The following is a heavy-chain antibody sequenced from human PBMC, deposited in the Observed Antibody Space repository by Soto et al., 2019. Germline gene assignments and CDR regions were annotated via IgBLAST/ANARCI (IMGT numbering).Heavy chain of an antibody. CDR3: AKDADSSGWSASFGKYYYYGMDV. CDR2: IYYSGST. V-gene: IGHV4-61*01. Sequence: SETLSLTCTVSGGSVSSGSYYWSWIRQPPGKGLEWIGYIYYSGSTNYNPSLKSRLTISVDTSNNQFSLRLTSVAAADTAVYYCAKDADSSGWSASFGKYYYYGMDVWGQGTTVTVSS. D-gene: IGHD6-19*01. J-gene: IGHJ6*02. CDR1: GGSVSSGSYY.